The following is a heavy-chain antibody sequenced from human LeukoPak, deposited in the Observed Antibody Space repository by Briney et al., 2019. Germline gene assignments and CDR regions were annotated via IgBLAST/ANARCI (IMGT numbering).Heavy chain of an antibody. CDR2: IYYSGST. Sequence: SETLSLTCTVSGGSISSYYWSWIRQPPGKGLEWIGYIYYSGSTNYNPSLKSRVTISVDTSKNQFSLKLSSVTAADTAVYYCARVRDSSGYEFDNWGQGTLVTVSS. V-gene: IGHV4-59*01. D-gene: IGHD3-22*01. CDR3: ARVRDSSGYEFDN. J-gene: IGHJ4*02. CDR1: GGSISSYY.